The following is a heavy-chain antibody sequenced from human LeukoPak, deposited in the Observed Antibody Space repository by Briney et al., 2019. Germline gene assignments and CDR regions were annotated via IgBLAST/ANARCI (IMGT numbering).Heavy chain of an antibody. CDR2: INPSGGST. CDR3: ARVGGTMVRGAASDYYSIHV. Sequence: ASVKVSCKASGYTFTSYYMHWVRQAPGQGLEWMGIINPSGGSTSYAQKFQGRVTMTRDTSTSTVYMELSSLSSEERAVYYCARVGGTMVRGAASDYYSIHVWGKETTLTVSS. J-gene: IGHJ6*04. D-gene: IGHD3-10*01. CDR1: GYTFTSYY. V-gene: IGHV1-46*01.